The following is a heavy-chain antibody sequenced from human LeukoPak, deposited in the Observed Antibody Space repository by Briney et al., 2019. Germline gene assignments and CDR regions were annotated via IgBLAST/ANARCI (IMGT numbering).Heavy chain of an antibody. Sequence: SETLSLTCAVYGGSFSGYYWSWIRQPPGKGLEWIGEINHSGSTNYNPSLKSRVTISVDTSKNQFSLKLSSVTAADTAVYYCAGMYCSSTSCHRIDYWGQGTLVTVSS. CDR3: AGMYCSSTSCHRIDY. J-gene: IGHJ4*02. CDR1: GGSFSGYY. D-gene: IGHD2-2*01. V-gene: IGHV4-34*01. CDR2: INHSGST.